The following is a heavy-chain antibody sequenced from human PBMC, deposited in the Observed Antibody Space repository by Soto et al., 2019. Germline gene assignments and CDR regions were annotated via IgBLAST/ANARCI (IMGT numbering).Heavy chain of an antibody. D-gene: IGHD1-1*01. J-gene: IGHJ5*02. CDR3: VRDGTKTLRDWFDP. V-gene: IGHV4-4*07. CDR2: IYATGTT. Sequence: SETLSLTCTASGASISGFYWSWIRKSAGKGLEWIGRIYATGTTDYNPSLKSRVMMSVDTSKKQFSLKLRSVTAADTAVYYCVRDGTKTLRDWFDPWGQGISVTVSS. CDR1: GASISGFY.